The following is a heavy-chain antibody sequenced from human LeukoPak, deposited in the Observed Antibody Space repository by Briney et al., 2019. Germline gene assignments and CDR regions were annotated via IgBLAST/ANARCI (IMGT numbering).Heavy chain of an antibody. Sequence: GGSLRLSCAASGFTFSSYWMHWVRQIPGKGLAWVSRIKGDGSITSYADSVKGRFTISRDNAKNTLYLQMNSLRAEDTAVYYCAKDRTTVTSNFDYWGQGTLVTVSS. D-gene: IGHD4-17*01. CDR2: IKGDGSIT. CDR3: AKDRTTVTSNFDY. CDR1: GFTFSSYW. J-gene: IGHJ4*02. V-gene: IGHV3-74*01.